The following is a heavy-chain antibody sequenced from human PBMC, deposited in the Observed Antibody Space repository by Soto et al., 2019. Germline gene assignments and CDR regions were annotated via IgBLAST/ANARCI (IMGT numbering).Heavy chain of an antibody. J-gene: IGHJ5*02. Sequence: GGSLRLSCAAPGITFSNYVMSWVRQAPGKGLEWVSGISGSGDNTYYADSVKGRFTISRDNSKNTLYLQMNSLRAEDTAVYYCAKPLDDDYDSSGYSFKPIDAWGQGTLGT. CDR1: GITFSNYV. D-gene: IGHD3-22*01. V-gene: IGHV3-23*01. CDR2: ISGSGDNT. CDR3: AKPLDDDYDSSGYSFKPIDA.